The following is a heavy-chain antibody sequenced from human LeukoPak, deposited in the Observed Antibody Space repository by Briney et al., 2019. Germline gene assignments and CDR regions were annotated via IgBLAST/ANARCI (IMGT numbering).Heavy chain of an antibody. CDR2: TYYRSKWYN. CDR3: ARGGQEDSRENGLSAYYFDY. CDR1: GDSVSSNSAA. D-gene: IGHD6-6*01. Sequence: SQTLSLTCAISGDSVSSNSAAWNWIRQSPSRGLEWLGRTYYRSKWYNDYAVSVKSRITINPDTSKNQFSLQLNSVTPEDTAVYYCARGGQEDSRENGLSAYYFDYWGQGTLVTVSS. J-gene: IGHJ4*02. V-gene: IGHV6-1*01.